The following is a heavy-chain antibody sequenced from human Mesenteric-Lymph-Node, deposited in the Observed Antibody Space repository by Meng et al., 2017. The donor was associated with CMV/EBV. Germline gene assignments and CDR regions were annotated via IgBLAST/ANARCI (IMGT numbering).Heavy chain of an antibody. D-gene: IGHD2-2*01. V-gene: IGHV1-69*05. J-gene: IGHJ4*02. CDR2: IIPIFGTT. CDR1: GGTFSSYA. Sequence: KASGGTFSSYASSWVRQAPGQGLEWMGGIIPIFGTTNYAQKFQGRVTVATDKSTSTAYMELSSLRSEDTAVYYCARLNCSSTSCLDYWGQGTLVTVSS. CDR3: ARLNCSSTSCLDY.